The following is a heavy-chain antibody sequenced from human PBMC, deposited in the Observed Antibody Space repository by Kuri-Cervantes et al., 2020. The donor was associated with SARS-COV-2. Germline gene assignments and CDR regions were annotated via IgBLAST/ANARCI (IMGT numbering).Heavy chain of an antibody. CDR3: ACTKVVPAAIARLDY. CDR1: GGTFSSYA. J-gene: IGHJ4*02. CDR2: IIPILGTA. D-gene: IGHD2-2*02. V-gene: IGHV1-69*10. Sequence: SVKVSCKASGGTFSSYAISWVRQAPGQGLEWMGGIIPILGTANYAQKFQGRVTITADKSTSTAYMELSSLRSEDTAVYYCACTKVVPAAIARLDYWGQGTLVTVSS.